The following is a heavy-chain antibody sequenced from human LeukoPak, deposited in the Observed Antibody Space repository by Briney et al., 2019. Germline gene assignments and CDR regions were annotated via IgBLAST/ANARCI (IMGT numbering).Heavy chain of an antibody. V-gene: IGHV1-2*02. J-gene: IGHJ4*02. CDR1: GYTFTGYY. Sequence: ASVKVSCKASGYTFTGYYMHRVRQAPGQGLEWMGWINPNSGGTNYAQKFQGRVTMTRDTSISTAYMELSRLRSDDTAVYYCARAAPYYCSSTSCLGYWGQGTLVTVSS. CDR2: INPNSGGT. D-gene: IGHD2-2*01. CDR3: ARAAPYYCSSTSCLGY.